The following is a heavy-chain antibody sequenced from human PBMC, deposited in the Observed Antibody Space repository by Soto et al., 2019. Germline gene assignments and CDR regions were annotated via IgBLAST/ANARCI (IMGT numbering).Heavy chain of an antibody. CDR1: AFSLSTGGLG. Sequence: QITLKESGPTLVKPTQTLTLTCTFSAFSLSTGGLGVGWLRQPPGRALEWLAVIYWNDDKRYNPSLKSRLTITKDTSKNQVVLTMTDMDPVDTATYYCAHRGYGDYPRDNWFDPWGQGTLVTVSS. CDR3: AHRGYGDYPRDNWFDP. D-gene: IGHD4-17*01. J-gene: IGHJ5*02. V-gene: IGHV2-5*01. CDR2: IYWNDDK.